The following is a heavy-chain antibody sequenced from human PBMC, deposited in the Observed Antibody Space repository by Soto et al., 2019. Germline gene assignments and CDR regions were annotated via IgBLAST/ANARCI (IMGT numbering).Heavy chain of an antibody. Sequence: EVQVEESGGGLVQPGGSLRLACAASGFQFSSYSMNWVRQAPGKGLEWVSYISSSSSTVYYADSVKGRFTMSRDNAKKSLYLQMNSLRAEDTDVYYCARVDSYWYFDLWGRGTLVTVS. J-gene: IGHJ2*01. CDR1: GFQFSSYS. CDR2: ISSSSSTV. V-gene: IGHV3-48*01. CDR3: ARVDSYWYFDL. D-gene: IGHD2-2*03.